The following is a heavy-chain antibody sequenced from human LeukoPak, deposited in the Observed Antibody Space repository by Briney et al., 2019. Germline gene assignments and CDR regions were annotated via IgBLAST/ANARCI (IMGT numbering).Heavy chain of an antibody. CDR3: ARVNSSGSFHDY. V-gene: IGHV4-4*07. J-gene: IGHJ4*02. D-gene: IGHD3-22*01. Sequence: SETLSLTCTISGGSISSYYWSWLRQPAGKGLEWIGRMSTSGSTNYNPSLTSRVTMSVDKSKNQFSLNLNSVTAADTAVYFCARVNSSGSFHDYWGQGARVTVSS. CDR1: GGSISSYY. CDR2: MSTSGST.